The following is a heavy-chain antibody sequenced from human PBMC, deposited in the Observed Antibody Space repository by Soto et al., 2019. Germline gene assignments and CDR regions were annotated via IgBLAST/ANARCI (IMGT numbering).Heavy chain of an antibody. CDR1: GYTFTSYA. CDR3: AISIAAAGTYYYYYGMDV. CDR2: INAGNGNT. Sequence: ASVKVSCKASGYTFTSYAMHWVRQAPGQRLEWMGWINAGNGNTKYSQKFQGRVTITRDTSASTAYMELSSLRSEDTAVYYCAISIAAAGTYYYYYGMDVWGQGTTVTVSS. D-gene: IGHD6-13*01. V-gene: IGHV1-3*01. J-gene: IGHJ6*02.